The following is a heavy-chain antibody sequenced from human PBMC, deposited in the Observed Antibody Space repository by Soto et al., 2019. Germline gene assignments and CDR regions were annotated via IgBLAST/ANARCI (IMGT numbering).Heavy chain of an antibody. CDR2: IIPILGIA. Sequence: QVQLVQSGAEVKKPGSSVKVSCKASGGTFSSYTISWVRQAPGQGLEWMGRIIPILGIANYAQKFQGRVTITADKSTSTAYMELSSLRSEDTAVYYCAGGPYSPRGYSNYYYMDVWGKGTTVTVSS. D-gene: IGHD3-22*01. V-gene: IGHV1-69*02. CDR1: GGTFSSYT. J-gene: IGHJ6*03. CDR3: AGGPYSPRGYSNYYYMDV.